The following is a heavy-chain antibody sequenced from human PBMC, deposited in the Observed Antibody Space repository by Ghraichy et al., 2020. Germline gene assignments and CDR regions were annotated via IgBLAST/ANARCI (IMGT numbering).Heavy chain of an antibody. Sequence: ESLNISCTVSGGSISSSSYYWGWIRQPPGKGLEWIGSIYYSGSTYYNPSLKSRVTISVDTSKNQFSLKLSSVTAADTAVYYCARQDFGVVTPNWFDPWGQGTLVTVSS. J-gene: IGHJ5*02. D-gene: IGHD3-3*01. CDR1: GGSISSSSYY. CDR2: IYYSGST. CDR3: ARQDFGVVTPNWFDP. V-gene: IGHV4-39*01.